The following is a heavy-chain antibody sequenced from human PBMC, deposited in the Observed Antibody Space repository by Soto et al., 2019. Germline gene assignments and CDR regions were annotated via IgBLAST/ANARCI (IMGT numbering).Heavy chain of an antibody. V-gene: IGHV1-69*01. CDR2: IIPIFGAS. D-gene: IGHD1-26*01. CDR1: GGTFSTSG. Sequence: QVHLVQSGAEMKKPGSSVRVSCDASGGTFSTSGFGWVRQAPGQGLEWRGGIIPIFGASNYAPKFQGRITISVNDSTSKSYLEMRVLKPEDTDTYYCAGDARSGSAQDEFHVWGPGTLIIVSS. CDR3: AGDARSGSAQDEFHV. J-gene: IGHJ3*01.